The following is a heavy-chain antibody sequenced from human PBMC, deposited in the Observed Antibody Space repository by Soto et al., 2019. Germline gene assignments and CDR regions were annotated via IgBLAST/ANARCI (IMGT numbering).Heavy chain of an antibody. CDR1: GFTFSSYA. CDR3: AKITGYCSSTSCYSDYYYYGMDV. CDR2: ISGSGGST. J-gene: IGHJ6*02. D-gene: IGHD2-2*01. Sequence: PGGSLRLSCAASGFTFSSYAMSWVRQAPGKGLEWVSAISGSGGSTYYADSVKGRFTISRDNSKNTLYLQMNSLRAEDTAVYYCAKITGYCSSTSCYSDYYYYGMDVWGQGTTVTVSS. V-gene: IGHV3-23*01.